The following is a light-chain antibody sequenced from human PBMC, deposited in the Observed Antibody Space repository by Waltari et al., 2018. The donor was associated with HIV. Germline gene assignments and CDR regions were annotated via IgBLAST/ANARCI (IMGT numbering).Light chain of an antibody. Sequence: QSVLTQSPSMSAAPGQRVTISCSGTTANIAYNPVSRYQHLPGTAPKLLSYDTDRRAPEISDRVSGSKSGTSATLDITGLQTGDEADYYCGTWDNRLHLRVFGDGTRLTVL. V-gene: IGLV1-51*01. J-gene: IGLJ3*02. CDR1: TANIAYNP. CDR3: GTWDNRLHLRV. CDR2: DTD.